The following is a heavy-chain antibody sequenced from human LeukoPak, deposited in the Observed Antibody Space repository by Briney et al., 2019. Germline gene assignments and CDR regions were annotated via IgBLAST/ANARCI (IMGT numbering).Heavy chain of an antibody. CDR3: ARDRGILTGYSRNWFDP. J-gene: IGHJ5*02. D-gene: IGHD3-9*01. CDR1: GGSISSYY. Sequence: SETLSLTCTVSGGSISSYYWSWIRQPAGKGLEWIGRIHTSGSTNYNPSLKSRVTMSVDTSKNQFSLKLSSVTAADTAVYYCARDRGILTGYSRNWFDPWGQGTLVTVSS. CDR2: IHTSGST. V-gene: IGHV4-4*07.